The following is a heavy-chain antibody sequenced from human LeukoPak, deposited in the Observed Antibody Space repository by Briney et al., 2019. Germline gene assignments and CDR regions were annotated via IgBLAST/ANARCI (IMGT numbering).Heavy chain of an antibody. V-gene: IGHV4-39*07. CDR2: INHSGST. CDR3: ASLTTYYDFWSGYVTSDY. J-gene: IGHJ4*02. D-gene: IGHD3-3*01. Sequence: SETLSLTCTVSGGSISSGGYYWSWIRQPPGKGLEWIGEINHSGSTNYNPSLKSRVTISVDTSKNQFSLKLSSVTAADTAVYYCASLTTYYDFWSGYVTSDYWGQGTLVTVSS. CDR1: GGSISSGGYY.